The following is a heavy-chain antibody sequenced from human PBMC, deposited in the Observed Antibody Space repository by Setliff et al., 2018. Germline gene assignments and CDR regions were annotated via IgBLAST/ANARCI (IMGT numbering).Heavy chain of an antibody. J-gene: IGHJ6*03. CDR2: IHYSGNT. D-gene: IGHD6-19*01. V-gene: IGHV4-39*07. Sequence: SSETLSLTCTVSGFSINSGTHFWGWIRQPPGKGLEWIGRIHYSGNTYYNASLKSRVTISIDTSRDQFSLKLNSVTAADTAVYYCVRTDYSDGRYSMDVWGKGTTVTVSS. CDR3: VRTDYSDGRYSMDV. CDR1: GFSINSGTHF.